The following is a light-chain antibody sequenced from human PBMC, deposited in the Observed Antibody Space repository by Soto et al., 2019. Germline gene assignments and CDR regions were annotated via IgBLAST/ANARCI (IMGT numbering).Light chain of an antibody. V-gene: IGKV3D-20*02. J-gene: IGKJ4*01. Sequence: EIVLTQSPGTLSLSPGERATLSCRASQSVSVNSLAWYQQKGGQAPRLLIYAASTRATGVPDRFSGTGSGTDFALTISRLETDDSAVYYCQQRSSWPSLTFGGGTKVEIK. CDR1: QSVSVNS. CDR2: AAS. CDR3: QQRSSWPSLT.